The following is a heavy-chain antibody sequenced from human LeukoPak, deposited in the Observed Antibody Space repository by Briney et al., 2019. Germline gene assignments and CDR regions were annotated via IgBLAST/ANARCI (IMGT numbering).Heavy chain of an antibody. J-gene: IGHJ3*02. CDR1: GYSISSGYY. CDR3: ARGYDILTGYSPGAFDI. CDR2: IYHSGST. V-gene: IGHV4-38-2*01. Sequence: SETLSLTYAVSGYSISSGYYWGWIRQPPGKGLEWIGSIYHSGSTYYNPSLKSRVTISVDTSKNQFSLKLSSVTAADTAVYYCARGYDILTGYSPGAFDIWGQGTMVTVSS. D-gene: IGHD3-9*01.